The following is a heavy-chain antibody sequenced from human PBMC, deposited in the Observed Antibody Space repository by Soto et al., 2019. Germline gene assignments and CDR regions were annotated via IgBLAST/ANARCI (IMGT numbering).Heavy chain of an antibody. V-gene: IGHV3-33*01. D-gene: IGHD3-9*01. J-gene: IGHJ4*02. Sequence: ESGGGVVQPGRSLRLSCAASGFTFSSYGMHWVRQAPGKGLEWVAVIWYDGSNKYYADSVKGRFTISRDNSKNTLYLQMNSLRAEDTAVYYCARDTYHYDILTGYYPYWGQGTLVTVSS. CDR2: IWYDGSNK. CDR1: GFTFSSYG. CDR3: ARDTYHYDILTGYYPY.